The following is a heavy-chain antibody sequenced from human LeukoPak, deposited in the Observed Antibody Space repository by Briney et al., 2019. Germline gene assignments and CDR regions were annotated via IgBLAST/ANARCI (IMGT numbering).Heavy chain of an antibody. CDR1: GYTFTSYD. CDR2: MNPNSGNT. J-gene: IGHJ4*02. V-gene: IGHV1-8*01. D-gene: IGHD3-10*01. Sequence: ASVKVSCKASGYTFTSYDTNWVRQATGQGLEWMGWMNPNSGNTGYAQKFQGRVTMTRNTSISTAYMELGSLRSEDTAVYYCARKVGWFGELYDYWGQGTLVTVSS. CDR3: ARKVGWFGELYDY.